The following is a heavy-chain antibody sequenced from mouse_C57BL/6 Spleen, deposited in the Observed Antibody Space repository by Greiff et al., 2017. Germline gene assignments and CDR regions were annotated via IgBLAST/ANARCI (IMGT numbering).Heavy chain of an antibody. V-gene: IGHV5-17*01. CDR3: ARVITTVPYAMDY. CDR1: GFTFSDYG. CDR2: ISSGSSTI. D-gene: IGHD1-1*01. J-gene: IGHJ4*01. Sequence: EVQLVESGGGLVKPGGSLKLSCAASGFTFSDYGMHWVRQAPEKGLEWVAYISSGSSTIYYADTVKGRVTISRDNAKNTLFLQMTSLRSEDTAMYYCARVITTVPYAMDYWGQGTSVTFSS.